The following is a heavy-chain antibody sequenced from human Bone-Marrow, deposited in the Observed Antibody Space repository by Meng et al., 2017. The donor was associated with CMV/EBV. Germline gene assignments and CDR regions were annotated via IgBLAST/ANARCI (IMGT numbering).Heavy chain of an antibody. CDR2: INPNSGGT. V-gene: IGHV1-2*02. CDR1: GYTFTGYY. D-gene: IGHD5-24*01. Sequence: ASVKVSCKASGYTFTGYYMHWVRQAPGQGLEWMGWINPNSGGTNYAQKFQGRVTMTRDTSISTAYMELSRLRSEDTAVYYCARDTNGYNSIPFDYWGQGTLVTVSS. CDR3: ARDTNGYNSIPFDY. J-gene: IGHJ4*02.